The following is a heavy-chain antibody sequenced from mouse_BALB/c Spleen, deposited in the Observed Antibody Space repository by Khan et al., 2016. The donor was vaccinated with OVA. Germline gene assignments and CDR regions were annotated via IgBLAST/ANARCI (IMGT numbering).Heavy chain of an antibody. CDR3: SSRGAARATWNDFDC. D-gene: IGHD3-1*01. V-gene: IGHV1-63*02. Sequence: QVQLQQSGAELVRPGTSVKMSCKAAGYTFTNYWIGWVKQRPGHGLEWIGDTYPGGGYANYNEKFKGKATLTADTSSCTAYMQLSGLTSEDSAIYYCSSRGAARATWNDFDCWGQGTTLTVSS. CDR2: TYPGGGYA. J-gene: IGHJ2*01. CDR1: GYTFTNYW.